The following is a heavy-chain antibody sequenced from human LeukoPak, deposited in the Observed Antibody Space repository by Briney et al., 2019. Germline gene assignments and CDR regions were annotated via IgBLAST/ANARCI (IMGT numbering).Heavy chain of an antibody. Sequence: TGGSLRLSCAASGFTFSSYSMNWVRQAPGKGLEWVSSISSSSSYIYYADSVKGRFTISRDNAKNSLYLQMNSLRAEDVALYYCAKSQGAAPPYYFDYWGQGTLVTVSS. CDR3: AKSQGAAPPYYFDY. V-gene: IGHV3-21*04. D-gene: IGHD6-6*01. CDR2: ISSSSSYI. CDR1: GFTFSSYS. J-gene: IGHJ4*02.